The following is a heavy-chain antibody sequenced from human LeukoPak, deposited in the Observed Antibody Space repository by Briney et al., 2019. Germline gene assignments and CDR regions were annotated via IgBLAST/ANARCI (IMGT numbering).Heavy chain of an antibody. CDR2: ISGSGGST. D-gene: IGHD3-3*01. J-gene: IGHJ4*02. V-gene: IGHV3-23*01. CDR1: GFTFSSYT. Sequence: GGSLRLSCVASGFTFSSYTMGWVRQAPGKGLEWVSAISGSGGSTYYADSVKGRFTISRDNSKNTLYLQMNSLRAEDTAVYYCAKRSAGPYYFDYWGQGTLVTVSS. CDR3: AKRSAGPYYFDY.